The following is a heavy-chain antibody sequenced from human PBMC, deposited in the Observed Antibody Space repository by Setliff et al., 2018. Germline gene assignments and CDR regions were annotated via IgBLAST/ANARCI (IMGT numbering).Heavy chain of an antibody. D-gene: IGHD1-26*01. CDR2: IIPIFGTA. CDR1: RYTFNDYY. Sequence: SVKVSCKAFRYTFNDYYIHWVRQTPGQGLEWMGGIIPIFGTANYAQKFQGRVTITADESTRTAYMELSSLRSEDTAVYYCAIPSSGNFYFDYWGQGTLVTVSS. CDR3: AIPSSGNFYFDY. V-gene: IGHV1-69*13. J-gene: IGHJ4*02.